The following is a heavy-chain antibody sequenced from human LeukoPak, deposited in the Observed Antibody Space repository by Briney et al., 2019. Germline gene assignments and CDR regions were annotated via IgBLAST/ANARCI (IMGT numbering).Heavy chain of an antibody. CDR2: IRSTAYGATT. V-gene: IGHV3-49*04. D-gene: IGHD3-22*01. CDR1: GFIFGDYA. Sequence: GGSLRLSCTASGFIFGDYALSWVRRAPGKGLEWVGLIRSTAYGATTAYAASVEGRFTISRDDSKSIAYLQMYSLKTEDTAVYYCTRLGITFYYDSSGYYPGAFDIWGQGTLVTVSS. J-gene: IGHJ3*02. CDR3: TRLGITFYYDSSGYYPGAFDI.